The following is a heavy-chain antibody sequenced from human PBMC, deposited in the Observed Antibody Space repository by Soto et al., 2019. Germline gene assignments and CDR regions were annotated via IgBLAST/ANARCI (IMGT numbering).Heavy chain of an antibody. Sequence: QMQLVQSGPEVKKPGTSVKVSCKASGFTFTSSAVPWVRQARGQRLEWIGWIVVGSGNTNYAQKFQESVTITRDMSTSTAYMELRSLRAEDTAVYYCAADHKGWERAGFDYWGQGTLVTVSS. V-gene: IGHV1-58*01. J-gene: IGHJ4*02. CDR1: GFTFTSSA. D-gene: IGHD1-26*01. CDR3: AADHKGWERAGFDY. CDR2: IVVGSGNT.